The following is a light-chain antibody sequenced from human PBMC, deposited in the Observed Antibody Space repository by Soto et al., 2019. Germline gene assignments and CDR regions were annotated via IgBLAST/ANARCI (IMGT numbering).Light chain of an antibody. CDR2: KAS. J-gene: IGKJ1*01. V-gene: IGKV1-5*03. CDR1: QSISSW. Sequence: DIQMTQSPSILSASVGDRVTITCRASQSISSWLAWYQQKPRKAPNLLIYKASHLENGLQSRFSGSGSGTEFTLTITTLQPGDFASHYMQHYNTYPWTFGHGTKV. CDR3: QHYNTYPWT.